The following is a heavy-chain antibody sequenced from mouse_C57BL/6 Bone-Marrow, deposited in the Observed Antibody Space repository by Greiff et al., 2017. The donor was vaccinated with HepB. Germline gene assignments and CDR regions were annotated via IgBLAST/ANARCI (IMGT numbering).Heavy chain of an antibody. Sequence: EVKVVESGGGLVQPGGSMKLSCVASGFTFSNYWMNWVRQSPEKGLEWVAQIRLKSDNYATHYAESVKGRFTISRDDSKSSVYLQMNNLRAEDTGIYYCTITTVVATRGYAMDYWGQGTSVTVSS. CDR3: TITTVVATRGYAMDY. V-gene: IGHV6-3*01. J-gene: IGHJ4*01. CDR2: IRLKSDNYAT. D-gene: IGHD1-1*01. CDR1: GFTFSNYW.